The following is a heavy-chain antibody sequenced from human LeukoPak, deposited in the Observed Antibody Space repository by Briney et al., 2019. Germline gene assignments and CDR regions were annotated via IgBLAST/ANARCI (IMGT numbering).Heavy chain of an antibody. J-gene: IGHJ4*02. V-gene: IGHV3-9*01. CDR3: ARGPRTYYYDSSGYYYY. D-gene: IGHD3-22*01. CDR1: GFTFSSYG. Sequence: LTGGSLRLSCAASGFTFSSYGMHWVRQALGKGLEWVSGISWNSGSIGYADSVKGRFTISRDNAKNSLYLQVSSLRAEDTALYYCARGPRTYYYDSSGYYYYWGQGTLVTVSS. CDR2: ISWNSGSI.